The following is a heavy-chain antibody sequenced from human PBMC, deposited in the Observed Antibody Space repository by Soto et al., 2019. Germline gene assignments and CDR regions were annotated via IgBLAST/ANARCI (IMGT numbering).Heavy chain of an antibody. J-gene: IGHJ6*02. D-gene: IGHD2-2*02. CDR2: ISSSGSTI. Sequence: GGSLRLSCAASGFTFSSYEMNWVRQAPGKGLEWVSYISSSGSTIYYADSVKGRFTISRDNAKNSLYLQMNSLRAEDTAVYYCACLFVVVPAAITPYYYGMDVWGQGTTVTAP. CDR1: GFTFSSYE. V-gene: IGHV3-48*03. CDR3: ACLFVVVPAAITPYYYGMDV.